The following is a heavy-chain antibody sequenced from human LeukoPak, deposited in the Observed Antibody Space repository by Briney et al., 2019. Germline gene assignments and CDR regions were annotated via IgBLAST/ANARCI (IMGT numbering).Heavy chain of an antibody. Sequence: ASVKVSCKVSGYTLTELSMHWVRQAPGKGLEWRGGFDPQDDETICAEKFQGRVTMTEDTFTDTAYMELSSVRAEDTAEYYCATDQRYSRWRGWFDPWGQGPLVSVSS. CDR1: GYTLTELS. V-gene: IGHV1-24*01. CDR2: FDPQDDET. J-gene: IGHJ5*02. CDR3: ATDQRYSRWRGWFDP. D-gene: IGHD6-13*01.